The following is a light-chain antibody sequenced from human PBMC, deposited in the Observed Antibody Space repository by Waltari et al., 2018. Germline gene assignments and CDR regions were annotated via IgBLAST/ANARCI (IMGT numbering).Light chain of an antibody. Sequence: QSVLTQPPSVSGAPGQRVTFPCPGSSSNIGARYDVPWYQQLPGTAPKLLIYADSNRPSGVPDRFSGSRSGTSASLAITGLQAEDEADYYCQSFDSSLSGYVFGTGTKVTVL. CDR3: QSFDSSLSGYV. CDR2: ADS. J-gene: IGLJ1*01. V-gene: IGLV1-40*01. CDR1: SSNIGARYD.